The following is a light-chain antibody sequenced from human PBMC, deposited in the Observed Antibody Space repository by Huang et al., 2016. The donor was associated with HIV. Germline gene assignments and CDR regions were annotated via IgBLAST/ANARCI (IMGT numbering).Light chain of an antibody. V-gene: IGKV1-5*03. CDR1: QGVSTR. CDR2: EAS. J-gene: IGKJ3*01. CDR3: QQYNTFT. Sequence: DIQMTQSPSTLSAAIGDRVTITCRASQGVSTRLAWYQQKPGKAPRLLIQEASSLESGVPSLFSGSGSGTEFTLTISSLQPDDSATYSCQQYNTFTFGPGTKVDI.